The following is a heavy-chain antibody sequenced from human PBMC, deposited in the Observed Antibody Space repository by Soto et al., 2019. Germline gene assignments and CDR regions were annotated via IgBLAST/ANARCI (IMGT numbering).Heavy chain of an antibody. CDR1: GGTFSSYA. Sequence: QVQLVQSGAEVKKPGSSVKVSCKASGGTFSSYAISWVRQAPGQGLAWRGGIITISGTANYAQKFQGRVTITADESTSTAYMELSSLRSEDTAVYYCARSQGSSTSLEIYYYYYYGMDVWGQGTTVTVSS. J-gene: IGHJ6*02. D-gene: IGHD2-2*01. CDR2: IITISGTA. CDR3: ARSQGSSTSLEIYYYYYYGMDV. V-gene: IGHV1-69*01.